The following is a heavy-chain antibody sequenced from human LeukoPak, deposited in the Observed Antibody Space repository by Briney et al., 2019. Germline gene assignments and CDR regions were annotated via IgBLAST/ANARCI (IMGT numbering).Heavy chain of an antibody. Sequence: SETLSLTCTVSGGSISSYYWSWIRRPPGKGLEWIGYIYYSGSTNYNPSLKSRVTISVDTSKNQFSLKLSSVTAADTAVYYCARELRGWFDPWGQGTLVTVSS. CDR3: ARELRGWFDP. CDR2: IYYSGST. J-gene: IGHJ5*02. CDR1: GGSISSYY. V-gene: IGHV4-59*01.